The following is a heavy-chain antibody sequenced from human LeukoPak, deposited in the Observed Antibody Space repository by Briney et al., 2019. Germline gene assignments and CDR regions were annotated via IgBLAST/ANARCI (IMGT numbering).Heavy chain of an antibody. J-gene: IGHJ6*02. V-gene: IGHV1-69*01. Sequence: SVKVSCKASGGTFNNYAFSWVRQAPGQGLEWLGGIIPFLGTANYAQKFQGTVMITADEATSTVFMELSSLRYEDTAVYYCARGDSMAAAASKTIYYYQHGMDVWGQGTTVTVSS. D-gene: IGHD6-25*01. CDR1: GGTFNNYA. CDR2: IIPFLGTA. CDR3: ARGDSMAAAASKTIYYYQHGMDV.